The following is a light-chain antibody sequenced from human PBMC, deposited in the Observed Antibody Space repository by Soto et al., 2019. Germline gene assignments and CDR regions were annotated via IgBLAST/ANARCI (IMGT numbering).Light chain of an antibody. CDR2: DAA. V-gene: IGKV1-39*01. J-gene: IGKJ3*01. CDR1: QNINTY. CDR3: QQTSSAPFT. Sequence: DIQMTQSPYSLSAAVGDRVTIACRASQNINTYLNWYQQKPGKAPKLLMFDAASLQSRVPSRFSGSGSRTDFTLTITILQAEDFATYYCQQTSSAPFTFGPETKVDIK.